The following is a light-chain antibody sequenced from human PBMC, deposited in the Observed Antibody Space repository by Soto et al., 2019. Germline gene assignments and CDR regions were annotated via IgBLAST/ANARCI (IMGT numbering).Light chain of an antibody. CDR2: NTS. Sequence: QAVVTQEPSLTVSPGGTVTLTWGSSTGAVTSGHYPYWFQQKPGQAPRTLVYNTSDKHSWAPARFSGSLLGGKAALTLSGAQPEDEAEYYCLLSYSGARVFGGGTKLTVL. CDR1: TGAVTSGHY. J-gene: IGLJ3*02. CDR3: LLSYSGARV. V-gene: IGLV7-46*01.